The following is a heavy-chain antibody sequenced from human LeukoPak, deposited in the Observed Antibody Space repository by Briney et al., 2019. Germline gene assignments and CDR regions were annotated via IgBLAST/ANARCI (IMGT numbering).Heavy chain of an antibody. D-gene: IGHD4-11*01. V-gene: IGHV3-30*03. Sequence: PGGSLRLSCAASGFTFSHYGIHWVRQAPGKGLEWVAVISYDGSNKYYADSVKGRFTISRDNSKNTLYLQMNSLRAEDTAVYYCARDRVYSNYGYYYYYYMDVWGKGTTVTVSS. CDR3: ARDRVYSNYGYYYYYYMDV. CDR1: GFTFSHYG. CDR2: ISYDGSNK. J-gene: IGHJ6*03.